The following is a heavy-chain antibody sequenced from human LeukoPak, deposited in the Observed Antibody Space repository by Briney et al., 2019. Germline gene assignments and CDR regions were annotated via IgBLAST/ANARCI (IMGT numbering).Heavy chain of an antibody. CDR2: ISYDGSNK. Sequence: PGGSLRLCCSASGFTFSSYAMHWVRQAPGKGLEWVAVISYDGSNKYYADSVKGRFTISRDNSKNTLYLQMNSLRAEDTAVYYCARDSILDYWGQGTLVTVSS. V-gene: IGHV3-30*01. CDR3: ARDSILDY. J-gene: IGHJ4*02. CDR1: GFTFSSYA.